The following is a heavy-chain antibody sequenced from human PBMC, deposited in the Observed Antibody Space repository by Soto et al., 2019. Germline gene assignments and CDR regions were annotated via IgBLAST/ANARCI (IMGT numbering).Heavy chain of an antibody. J-gene: IGHJ5*02. CDR2: VYHSGGT. D-gene: IGHD3-22*01. CDR3: ARYSPPKKAYDSNPGYFDP. V-gene: IGHV4-4*02. CDR1: GGSISSSNW. Sequence: SETLSLTCAVSGGSISSSNWWNWVRQPPGKGLEWIGEVYHSGGTNYNPSLKSRVTISVDKSKNQFSLKLSSVTAADTAVYFCARYSPPKKAYDSNPGYFDPWGKGTLVTVS.